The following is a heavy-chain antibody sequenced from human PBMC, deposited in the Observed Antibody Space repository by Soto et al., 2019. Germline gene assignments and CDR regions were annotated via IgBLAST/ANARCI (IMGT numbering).Heavy chain of an antibody. CDR2: ISASGGST. CDR1: GFTFSSYA. V-gene: IGHV3-23*01. Sequence: GGSMRLSCAASGFTFSSYAMSWVRQAPGKGLEWVPTISASGGSTYYADSVKGRFTISRDNSKNTLYLQMNSLRAEDTAVYYCAKGDTTIDYWGQGTLVTVSS. CDR3: AKGDTTIDY. D-gene: IGHD1-1*01. J-gene: IGHJ4*02.